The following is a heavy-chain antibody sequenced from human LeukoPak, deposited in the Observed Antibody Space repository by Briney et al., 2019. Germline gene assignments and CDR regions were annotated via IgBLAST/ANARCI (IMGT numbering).Heavy chain of an antibody. J-gene: IGHJ4*02. Sequence: GTSVKVSCKASGFTFTSSAVQWVRQARGQRLEWIGWIVVGSGNTNYAQKFQERVTITRDMSTSTAYMELGSLRSEDTAVYYCAASPDYYDSSGYSYYFDYWGQGTLVTVSS. CDR1: GFTFTSSA. V-gene: IGHV1-58*01. D-gene: IGHD3-22*01. CDR3: AASPDYYDSSGYSYYFDY. CDR2: IVVGSGNT.